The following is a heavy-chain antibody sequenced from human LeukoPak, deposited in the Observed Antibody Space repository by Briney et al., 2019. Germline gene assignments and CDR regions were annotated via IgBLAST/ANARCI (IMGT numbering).Heavy chain of an antibody. CDR2: TYYRSKWYN. D-gene: IGHD3-10*01. Sequence: SQTLSLTCAISGDSVSSNSAAWNWIRQSPSRGLERLGRTYYRSKWYNDYAVSVKSRITINPDTSKNQFSLQLNSVTPEDTAVYYCARDKCEGWFGELLGCRYYYYYMDVWGKGTTVTVSS. CDR1: GDSVSSNSAA. J-gene: IGHJ6*03. CDR3: ARDKCEGWFGELLGCRYYYYYMDV. V-gene: IGHV6-1*01.